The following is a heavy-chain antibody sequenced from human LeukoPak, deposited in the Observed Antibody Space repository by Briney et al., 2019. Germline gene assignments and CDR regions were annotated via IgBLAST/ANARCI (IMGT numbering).Heavy chain of an antibody. CDR2: IYYSGST. D-gene: IGHD2-15*01. Sequence: PSETLSLTCTVSGGSICSSSYYWGWIRQPPGKGLEWIGSIYYSGSTYYNPSLKSRVTISVDTSKKQFSLKLSSVTAADTAVYYCARAATPGAARDYFDYWGQGTLVTVSS. J-gene: IGHJ4*02. V-gene: IGHV4-39*07. CDR1: GGSICSSSYY. CDR3: ARAATPGAARDYFDY.